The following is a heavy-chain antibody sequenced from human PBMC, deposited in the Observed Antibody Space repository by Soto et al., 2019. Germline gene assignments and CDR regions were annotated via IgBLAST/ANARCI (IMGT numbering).Heavy chain of an antibody. CDR3: ATTTRKYYYDSSGYLDY. Sequence: GAFVKVSCKVSGYTLTELSMHWVRQAPGKGLEWMGGFDPEDGETIYAQKFQGRVTMTEDTSTDTAYMELSSLRSEDTAVYYCATTTRKYYYDSSGYLDYWGQGTLVTVSS. J-gene: IGHJ4*02. V-gene: IGHV1-24*01. CDR1: GYTLTELS. CDR2: FDPEDGET. D-gene: IGHD3-22*01.